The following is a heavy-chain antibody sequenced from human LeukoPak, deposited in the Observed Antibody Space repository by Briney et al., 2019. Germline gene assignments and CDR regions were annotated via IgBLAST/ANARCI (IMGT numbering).Heavy chain of an antibody. V-gene: IGHV4-61*08. Sequence: PSETLSLTCTVSGGSVDTIDYYWSWIREPPGNGLEWIGYMYHTGSSIYSPSLKSRLTISVDTSKNQFSLNLSSMTAADTAVYYCAGDQGGSAHRHAFDIWGQGTLVTVSS. D-gene: IGHD1-26*01. J-gene: IGHJ3*02. CDR3: AGDQGGSAHRHAFDI. CDR1: GGSVDTIDYY. CDR2: MYHTGSS.